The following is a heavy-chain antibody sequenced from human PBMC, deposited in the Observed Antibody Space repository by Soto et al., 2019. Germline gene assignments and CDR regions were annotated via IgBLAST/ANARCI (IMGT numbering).Heavy chain of an antibody. V-gene: IGHV3-11*01. Sequence: GGSMRLSCAASGLSFSDYYMSWIRQAPGKGLEWVSYISNSGRTIYYADSVKGRFTISRDNAKNSLYLQMNSLRAEDTAVYYCAASGYGRGYFDPWGQGILVTVSS. CDR2: ISNSGRTI. CDR1: GLSFSDYY. J-gene: IGHJ4*02. CDR3: AASGYGRGYFDP. D-gene: IGHD5-12*01.